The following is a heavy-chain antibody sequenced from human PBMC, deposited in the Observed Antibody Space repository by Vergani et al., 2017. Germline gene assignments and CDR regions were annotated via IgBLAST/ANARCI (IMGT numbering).Heavy chain of an antibody. Sequence: EVQLVQSGAEVKKPGESLKISCKGSGYSFTSYWIGWVRQMPGKGLEWMVIIYPGDSDTRYSPSLQGQVTISADKSIRTDYLQWSSLKASDTAMYYCARQVYPSYSGYDYPAYWGKGTLVTVSS. V-gene: IGHV5-51*01. D-gene: IGHD5-12*01. CDR1: GYSFTSYW. J-gene: IGHJ4*02. CDR3: ARQVYPSYSGYDYPAY. CDR2: IYPGDSDT.